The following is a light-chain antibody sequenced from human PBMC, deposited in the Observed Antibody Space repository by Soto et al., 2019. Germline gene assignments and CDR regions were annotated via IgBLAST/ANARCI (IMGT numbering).Light chain of an antibody. Sequence: QSALTQPASVSGSPGQSITISCTGTSNDVGGYNHVSWYQQHPGKAPKLVIYDVTNRPSGVSDRFSGSKSGNTASLTISGLQAEDEADYYCTSYTSIFTYVFGTGTKGTVL. CDR3: TSYTSIFTYV. J-gene: IGLJ1*01. V-gene: IGLV2-14*01. CDR2: DVT. CDR1: SNDVGGYNH.